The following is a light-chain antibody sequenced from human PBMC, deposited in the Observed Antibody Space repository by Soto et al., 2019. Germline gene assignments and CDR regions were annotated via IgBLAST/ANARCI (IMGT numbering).Light chain of an antibody. Sequence: DIQMTQSPSSLSASVGDRVTITCRASQGISNYLAWSQQKPWKAPKSLIYDASSLRSGVPSKFSGSGFGTEFTLTISSLKPEDFATYYCQQYSTYPITFGQGTRLEIK. CDR2: DAS. CDR1: QGISNY. J-gene: IGKJ5*01. V-gene: IGKV1-16*02. CDR3: QQYSTYPIT.